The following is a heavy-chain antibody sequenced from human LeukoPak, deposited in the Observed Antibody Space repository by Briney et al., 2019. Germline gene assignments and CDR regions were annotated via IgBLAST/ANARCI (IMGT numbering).Heavy chain of an antibody. CDR2: ISGSGSST. V-gene: IGHV3-23*01. D-gene: IGHD2-15*01. CDR1: GFTFSSYA. Sequence: GGSLRLSCAASGFTFSSYAMSWVRKAPGKGLEWVSTISGSGSSTYYADSVKGRFTISRDNSKNTLYLQVNSLRAEDTAVYYCARASYCSGGICYYYYWGQGTLVTVSS. CDR3: ARASYCSGGICYYYY. J-gene: IGHJ4*02.